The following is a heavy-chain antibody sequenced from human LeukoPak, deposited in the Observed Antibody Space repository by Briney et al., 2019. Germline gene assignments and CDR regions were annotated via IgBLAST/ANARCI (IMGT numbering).Heavy chain of an antibody. CDR2: IIPIFGTA. CDR1: GGTFSSYA. Sequence: SVKVSCKASGGTFSSYAISWVRQAPGQGLEWMGRIIPIFGTASYAQKFQGRITITTDEYTSTAYMELSSLRSEDTAVYYCARASYYYDSSGYRRYNWFDPWGQGTLVTVSS. CDR3: ARASYYYDSSGYRRYNWFDP. J-gene: IGHJ5*02. V-gene: IGHV1-69*05. D-gene: IGHD3-22*01.